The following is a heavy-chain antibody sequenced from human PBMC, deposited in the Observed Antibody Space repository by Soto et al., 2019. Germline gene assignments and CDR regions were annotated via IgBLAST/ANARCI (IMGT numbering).Heavy chain of an antibody. V-gene: IGHV3-33*01. Sequence: GGSLRLSCAASGFTFSSYGMHWVRQAPGKGLEWVAVIWYDGSNKYYADSVKGRFTISRDNSKNTRYLQMNSLRAEDTAVYYCAREQWLGHYYYGMDVWGQGTTVTVSS. CDR1: GFTFSSYG. J-gene: IGHJ6*02. CDR2: IWYDGSNK. CDR3: AREQWLGHYYYGMDV. D-gene: IGHD6-19*01.